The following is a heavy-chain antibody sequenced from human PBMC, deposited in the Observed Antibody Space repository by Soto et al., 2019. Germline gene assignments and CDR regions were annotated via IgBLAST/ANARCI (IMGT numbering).Heavy chain of an antibody. Sequence: QVQLVESGGGVVQPGRSLRLSCAASGFDFNTYGLHWVRQAPGKGLEWVAATSFDGGNQYYADSVKGRFTISRDKSNSTLYLQMNSLGAEDTATYFCAKDSSVTAAGSGGWFDPWGPGTLVIVSS. CDR2: TSFDGGNQ. CDR1: GFDFNTYG. CDR3: AKDSSVTAAGSGGWFDP. J-gene: IGHJ5*02. D-gene: IGHD6-13*01. V-gene: IGHV3-30*18.